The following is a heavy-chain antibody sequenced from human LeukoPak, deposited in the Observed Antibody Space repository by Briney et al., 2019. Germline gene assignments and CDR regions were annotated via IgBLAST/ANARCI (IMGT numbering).Heavy chain of an antibody. CDR3: ARLMGGSYYFIPDWFDP. CDR2: IYYSGST. J-gene: IGHJ5*02. Sequence: KSSETLSLTCTVSGYSISSGYYWGWIRQPPGKGLEWIGSIYYSGSTYYNPSLKSRVTISVDTSKNQFSLKLSSVTAADTAVYYCARLMGGSYYFIPDWFDPWGQGTLVTVSS. V-gene: IGHV4-38-2*02. D-gene: IGHD1-26*01. CDR1: GYSISSGYY.